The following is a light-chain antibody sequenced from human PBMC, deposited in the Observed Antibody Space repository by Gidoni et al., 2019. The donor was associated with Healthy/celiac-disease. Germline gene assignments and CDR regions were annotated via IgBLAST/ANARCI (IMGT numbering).Light chain of an antibody. CDR2: AAS. CDR1: QSISSY. J-gene: IGKJ3*01. Sequence: DIQMTQSPSSLSASVGDRVTITCRASQSISSYLNWYQQKPGKAPKLLIYAASSLQSGVPSRFSGSGSGTDFTLTIISLQPEEFATYYCQQSYSTPFTFXPXTKVDIK. V-gene: IGKV1-39*01. CDR3: QQSYSTPFT.